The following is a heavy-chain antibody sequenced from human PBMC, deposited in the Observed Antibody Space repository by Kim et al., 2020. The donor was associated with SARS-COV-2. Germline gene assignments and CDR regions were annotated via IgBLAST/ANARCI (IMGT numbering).Heavy chain of an antibody. V-gene: IGHV4-34*01. D-gene: IGHD3-10*01. J-gene: IGHJ4*02. Sequence: SETLSLTCAVYGGSFSGYYWSWIRQPPGKGLEWIGEINHSGSTNYNPSLKSRVTISVDTSKNQFSLKLSSVTAADTAVYYCASLRGTYYYGAGSRENGYWGQGTLVTVSS. CDR2: INHSGST. CDR3: ASLRGTYYYGAGSRENGY. CDR1: GGSFSGYY.